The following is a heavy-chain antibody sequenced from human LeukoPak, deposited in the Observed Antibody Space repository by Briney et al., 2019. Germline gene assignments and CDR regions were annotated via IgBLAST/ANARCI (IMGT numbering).Heavy chain of an antibody. CDR1: GFTFSSYS. D-gene: IGHD3-22*01. CDR3: ARPRSSGYYWYFDY. Sequence: GGSLKLSCAASGFTFSSYSMNWVRQAPGKGLEWVSYISSSSSTIYYADSVKGRFTISRDNAKNSLYLQMNSLRAEDTAVYYCARPRSSGYYWYFDYWGQGTLVTVSS. V-gene: IGHV3-48*01. CDR2: ISSSSSTI. J-gene: IGHJ4*02.